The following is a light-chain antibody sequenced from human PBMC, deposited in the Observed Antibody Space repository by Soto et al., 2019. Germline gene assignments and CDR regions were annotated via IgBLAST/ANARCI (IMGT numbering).Light chain of an antibody. V-gene: IGKV1-5*01. Sequence: DIQMTQSPSTLATSVGNRVTITCRASQNINRWLAWYQQKPGKAPKVLIYDASSLESGVPSRFSGRGSGTEFTLTITSLQPDDFATYYCQQYDGNFGPGTKVDFK. CDR1: QNINRW. J-gene: IGKJ3*01. CDR2: DAS. CDR3: QQYDGN.